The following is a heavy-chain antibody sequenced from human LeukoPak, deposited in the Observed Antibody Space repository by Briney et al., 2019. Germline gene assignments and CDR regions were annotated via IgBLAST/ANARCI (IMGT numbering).Heavy chain of an antibody. CDR1: GGSISSYY. V-gene: IGHV4-59*01. J-gene: IGHJ5*02. CDR2: IYYSGST. D-gene: IGHD2-2*01. Sequence: PSETLSLTCTVSGGSISSYYWSWIRQPPGKGLEWIGYIYYSGSTNYNPSLKSLVTISVDTSKNQFSLKLSSVTAADTAVYYCARGIVVVPAAGAWFDPWGQGTLVTVSS. CDR3: ARGIVVVPAAGAWFDP.